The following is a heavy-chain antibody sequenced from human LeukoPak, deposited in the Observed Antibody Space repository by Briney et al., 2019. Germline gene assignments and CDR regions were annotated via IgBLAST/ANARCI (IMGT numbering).Heavy chain of an antibody. V-gene: IGHV1-24*01. CDR1: GYTLTEFS. D-gene: IGHD3-22*01. J-gene: IGHJ4*02. Sequence: GASVKVSCKVSGYTLTEFSMHWVRQAPGKGLEWMGGFDPEDGETNYAQKSQGRVTMTEDTSTDTAYMELSSLRSEDTAVYYCATDRSTRSGYYYAPSFDYWGQGTLVTVTS. CDR2: FDPEDGET. CDR3: ATDRSTRSGYYYAPSFDY.